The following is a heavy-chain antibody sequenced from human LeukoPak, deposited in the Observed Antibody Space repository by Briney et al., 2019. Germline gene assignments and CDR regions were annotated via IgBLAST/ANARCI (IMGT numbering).Heavy chain of an antibody. V-gene: IGHV1-69*06. J-gene: IGHJ6*03. D-gene: IGHD5/OR15-5a*01. CDR3: ARLSSVQNLYYYYYYMDV. Sequence: ASVKVSCKASGGTFSSYAISWVRQAPGQGLEWMGGIIPIFGTANYAQKFQGRVTITADKSTSTAYMELSSLRSEDTAVYYCARLSSVQNLYYYYYYMDVWGKGTTVTVSS. CDR2: IIPIFGTA. CDR1: GGTFSSYA.